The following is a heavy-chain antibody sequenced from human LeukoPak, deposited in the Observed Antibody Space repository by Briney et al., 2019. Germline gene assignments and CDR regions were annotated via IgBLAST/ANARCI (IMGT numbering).Heavy chain of an antibody. Sequence: SETLSLTCTVSGGSMSSYYWSWIRQPAGKGLEWIGRVSHSGSTNYNPSLKSRVTLSVDTSKNQFSLKLSSVTAADTAVYYCARGPVVRANNCFDYWGQGSLVTVSS. D-gene: IGHD3-10*01. V-gene: IGHV4-4*07. J-gene: IGHJ4*02. CDR3: ARGPVVRANNCFDY. CDR2: VSHSGST. CDR1: GGSMSSYY.